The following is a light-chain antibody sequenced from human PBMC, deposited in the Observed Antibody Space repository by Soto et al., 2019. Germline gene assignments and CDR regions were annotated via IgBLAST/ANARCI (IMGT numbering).Light chain of an antibody. V-gene: IGKV4-1*01. J-gene: IGKJ2*01. CDR3: QQYYSTLYT. CDR2: WAS. CDR1: QSVLYSSNNKNY. Sequence: DIVMTQSPDSLAVSLGERATINWKSSQSVLYSSNNKNYLAWYQQKPGQPPKLLIYWASTRESGVPDRFSGSGFGTDFTLTISSLQAEDVPVYYCQQYYSTLYTFGQWTKVEIK.